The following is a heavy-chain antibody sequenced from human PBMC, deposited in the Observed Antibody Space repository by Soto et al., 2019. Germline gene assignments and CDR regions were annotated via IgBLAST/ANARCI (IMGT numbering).Heavy chain of an antibody. CDR3: ARGIATGQLDP. D-gene: IGHD2-15*01. J-gene: IGHJ5*02. Sequence: ASVKVSCKASGYTFTRYTMNWVRQAPGQRLEWMGWINPDNGNTKSSQKFQDRVIITRDTSASTAYMDLSSLRSEDTAVYYCARGIATGQLDPWGEGTLVTVSS. CDR2: INPDNGNT. CDR1: GYTFTRYT. V-gene: IGHV1-3*01.